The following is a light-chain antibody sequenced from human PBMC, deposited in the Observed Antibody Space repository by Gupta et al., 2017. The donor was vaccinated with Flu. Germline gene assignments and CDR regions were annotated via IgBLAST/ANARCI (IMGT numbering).Light chain of an antibody. Sequence: PSSLSASAGARVTITCRASQEIRNDLGWYQQKAGKAPKRLIYAASSVSTGVPSRFSGSGSGTEFTLTINSLQPEDFATYYCLQHNSFPITFGQGTPLEIK. CDR2: AAS. CDR1: QEIRND. J-gene: IGKJ5*01. V-gene: IGKV1-17*01. CDR3: LQHNSFPIT.